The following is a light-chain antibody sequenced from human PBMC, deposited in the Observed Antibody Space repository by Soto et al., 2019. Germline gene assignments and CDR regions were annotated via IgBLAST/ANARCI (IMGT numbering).Light chain of an antibody. CDR2: EVS. V-gene: IGLV2-8*01. CDR3: SSFAGNNNLV. Sequence: QSALTRPPSASGSPGQSVTISCTGTSSDVGGYNYVSWYQQHPGKAPKLMISEVSKRPSGVPDRFSGSKSGNTASLTVSGLQAEDDADYYCSSFAGNNNLVFGAGTQLTVL. CDR1: SSDVGGYNY. J-gene: IGLJ2*01.